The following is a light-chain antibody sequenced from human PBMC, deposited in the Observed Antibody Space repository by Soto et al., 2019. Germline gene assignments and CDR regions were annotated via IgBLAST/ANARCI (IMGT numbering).Light chain of an antibody. CDR2: TSS. V-gene: IGKV1-9*01. J-gene: IGKJ3*01. Sequence: IQLTQSPSSLSASVGDRVTITCRASQGIAGHLAWYQQKPGKAPKLLIYTSSTLQSGVPSRFSGSGSGTDFTLTINSLQPEDFATYYCLQLKSYPLTFGPGTKVDIK. CDR3: LQLKSYPLT. CDR1: QGIAGH.